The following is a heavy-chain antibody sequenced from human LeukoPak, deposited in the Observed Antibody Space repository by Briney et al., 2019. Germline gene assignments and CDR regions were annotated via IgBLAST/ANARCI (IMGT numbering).Heavy chain of an antibody. J-gene: IGHJ4*02. CDR3: VNGLDYSSSQMDS. V-gene: IGHV1-2*06. CDR1: GYTFTGYH. D-gene: IGHD6-6*01. CDR2: INPNSGDT. Sequence: GASVKVSCKASGYTFTGYHIHWVRQAPGQGLEWMGRINPNSGDTNYAQKFQGRVTMTRNTVYVQMNSLTPEDTAVYYCVNGLDYSSSQMDSWGQGTLVTVSS.